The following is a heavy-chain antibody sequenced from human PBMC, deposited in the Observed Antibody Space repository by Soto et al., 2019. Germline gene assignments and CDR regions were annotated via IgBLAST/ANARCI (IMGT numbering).Heavy chain of an antibody. J-gene: IGHJ6*02. CDR2: IIPNFGTA. CDR1: GGTFSSYA. CDR3: ARVNGSSWTYYYYYYGMDV. V-gene: IGHV1-69*13. Sequence: SVKVSCKASGGTFSSYAISWVRQAPGQGLEWMGGIIPNFGTANYAQKFQGRVTITADESTSTAYMELSSLRSEDTAVYYCARVNGSSWTYYYYYYGMDVWGQGTTVTVSS. D-gene: IGHD6-13*01.